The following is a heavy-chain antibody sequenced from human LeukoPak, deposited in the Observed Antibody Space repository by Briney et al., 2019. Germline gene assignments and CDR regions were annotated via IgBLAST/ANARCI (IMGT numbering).Heavy chain of an antibody. J-gene: IGHJ4*02. CDR1: GFTFSRNW. D-gene: IGHD3-22*01. Sequence: GGSLRLSCAASGFTFSRNWMSWVRQAPGKGLEWVANIRPDGSGTYYVDSVKGRFTISRDDAKTSLYLQMNSLRAEDTAVYYCARAFYYASCGYRHFDYWGQGTLVTVSS. CDR2: IRPDGSGT. CDR3: ARAFYYASCGYRHFDY. V-gene: IGHV3-7*04.